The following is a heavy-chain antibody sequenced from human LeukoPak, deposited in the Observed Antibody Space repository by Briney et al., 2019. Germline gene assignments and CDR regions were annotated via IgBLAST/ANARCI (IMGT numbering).Heavy chain of an antibody. CDR1: GYTCTCYY. D-gene: IGHD2-2*01. J-gene: IGHJ4*02. Sequence: ASVKVSCKASGYTCTCYYMHWVRQAPGQGLEWRGWINPNSGGTNYAQKFQGRVSMTRDTSISKDYMQVSRLGSDDTAGQYCAILVVPAAIPPLFDSCGQGTLVTASS. CDR3: AILVVPAAIPPLFDS. CDR2: INPNSGGT. V-gene: IGHV1-2*02.